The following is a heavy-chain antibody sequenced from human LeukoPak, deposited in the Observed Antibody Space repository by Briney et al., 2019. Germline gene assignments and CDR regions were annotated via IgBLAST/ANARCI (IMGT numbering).Heavy chain of an antibody. D-gene: IGHD3-3*01. CDR2: IYYSGST. Sequence: SETLSLTRTVSGGSISSYYWSWIRQPAGKGLEWIGYIYYSGSTNYNPSLKSRVTISVDTSKNQFSLKLSSVTAADTAVYYCARAPKLVLRFLEWLPSHFDYWGQGTLVTVSS. J-gene: IGHJ4*02. V-gene: IGHV4-59*01. CDR1: GGSISSYY. CDR3: ARAPKLVLRFLEWLPSHFDY.